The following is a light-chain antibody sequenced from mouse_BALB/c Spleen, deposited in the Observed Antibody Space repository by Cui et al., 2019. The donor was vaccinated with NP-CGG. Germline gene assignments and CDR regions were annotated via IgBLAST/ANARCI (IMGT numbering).Light chain of an antibody. CDR2: GTN. V-gene: IGLV1*01. CDR1: TGAFTTSNY. Sequence: HAALTQESAPTTSAGETVILTCRSSTGAFTTSNYAHWVHEKPDHLFTGLIGGTNNRTPGVPARFSGSLIGDKAALTITGAQTEDEAIYFCALWYSNHWVFGGGTKLTVL. J-gene: IGLJ1*01. CDR3: ALWYSNHWV.